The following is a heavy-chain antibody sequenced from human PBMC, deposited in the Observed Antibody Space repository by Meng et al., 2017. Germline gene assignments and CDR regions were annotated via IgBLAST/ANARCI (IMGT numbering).Heavy chain of an antibody. CDR2: MNPNSGNT. D-gene: IGHD3-10*01. Sequence: QVQLVQDGAEVKKPGASVNVSCKASGYTLTSYDTNWVRQATGQGLEWMGWMNPNSGNTGYAQKFQGRVTMTRNTSISTAYMELSSLRSEDTAVYYCARVRGSGSLGIFDYWGQGTLVTVSS. J-gene: IGHJ4*02. V-gene: IGHV1-8*01. CDR1: GYTLTSYD. CDR3: ARVRGSGSLGIFDY.